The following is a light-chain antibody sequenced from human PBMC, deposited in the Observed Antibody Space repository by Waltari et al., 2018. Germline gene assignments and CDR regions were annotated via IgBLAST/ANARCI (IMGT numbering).Light chain of an antibody. CDR3: QQYYSTPWT. CDR2: WAS. V-gene: IGKV4-1*01. Sequence: DIVMTQFPDSLAVSLGERATIRCKSSQSVLYSSNNKNYLAWYQQKPGQPPKLLIYWASTRESGVPDRFSGSGSGTDFTLTISSLQAEDVAVYYCQQYYSTPWTFGQGTKVEIK. CDR1: QSVLYSSNNKNY. J-gene: IGKJ1*01.